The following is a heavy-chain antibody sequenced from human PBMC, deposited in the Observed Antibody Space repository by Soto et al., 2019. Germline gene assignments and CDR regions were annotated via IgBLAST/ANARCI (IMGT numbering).Heavy chain of an antibody. CDR2: ISGSGGSA. CDR3: ARGIKYGDYSRWFDP. V-gene: IGHV3-23*01. D-gene: IGHD4-17*01. Sequence: GGSLRLSCAASGFTFSSNWMHWVRRAPGKGLEWVSAISGSGGSAYYADSVKGRFTISRDNSKNTLYLQMNSLRVEDTAVYYCARGIKYGDYSRWFDPWGQGTLVTVSS. J-gene: IGHJ5*02. CDR1: GFTFSSNW.